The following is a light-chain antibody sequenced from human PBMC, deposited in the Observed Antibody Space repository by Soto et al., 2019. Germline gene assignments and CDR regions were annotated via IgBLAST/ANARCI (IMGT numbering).Light chain of an antibody. CDR2: GAS. CDR3: QQYNSWPLT. J-gene: IGKJ1*01. Sequence: VLTQSPSTLSVSPGDRATLSCRASRSISSNLAWYQQKPGKAPKLLIYGASTMDTGIPSRFSGSGSGTEFTLTISSLQSEDFAVYYCQQYNSWPLTFGQGTKVEIK. V-gene: IGKV3-15*01. CDR1: RSISSN.